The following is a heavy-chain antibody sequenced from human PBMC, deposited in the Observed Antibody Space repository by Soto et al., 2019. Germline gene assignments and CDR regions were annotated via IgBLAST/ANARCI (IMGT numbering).Heavy chain of an antibody. D-gene: IGHD6-6*01. CDR1: GGTFSSYA. CDR3: AREWRRIAARPQEPIEGMDV. Sequence: SVKISCKASGGTFSSYAISWVRQAPGQGLEWMGGIIPIFGTANYAQKFQGRVTITADESTSTAYMELSSLRSEDTAVYYCAREWRRIAARPQEPIEGMDVWGEGTKVTVS. J-gene: IGHJ6*02. V-gene: IGHV1-69*13. CDR2: IIPIFGTA.